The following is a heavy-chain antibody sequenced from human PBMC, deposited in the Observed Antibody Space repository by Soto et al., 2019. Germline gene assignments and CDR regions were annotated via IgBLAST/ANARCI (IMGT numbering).Heavy chain of an antibody. CDR1: GFTFSSYW. D-gene: IGHD1-26*01. CDR3: ARDPDNAGGLHYYNYMDV. V-gene: IGHV3-74*03. Sequence: EVQLVESGGGIVQPGGSLRLSCAASGFTFSSYWMHWVRQAPGKGLVWVSRINGDGSTTKYAESVTGRFTMSRDNAKNTLYLQINSLGAEDTAVFYCARDPDNAGGLHYYNYMDVWGKGTTVTVS. CDR2: INGDGSTT. J-gene: IGHJ6*03.